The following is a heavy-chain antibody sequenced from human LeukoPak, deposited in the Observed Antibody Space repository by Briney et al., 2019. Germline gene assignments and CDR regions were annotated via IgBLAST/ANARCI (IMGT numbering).Heavy chain of an antibody. CDR3: ARDDFGSGSPFDY. V-gene: IGHV3-33*01. D-gene: IGHD6-19*01. Sequence: GRSLRLSCAASGFTFSSYGMHCVRQAPGXXXXXXAVIWYDXSKXYXAXSXXXXXXISRDNSKNTLYLQMNSLRAEDTAVYYCARDDFGSGSPFDYWGQGTLVTVSS. J-gene: IGHJ4*02. CDR1: GFTFSSYG. CDR2: IWYDXSKX.